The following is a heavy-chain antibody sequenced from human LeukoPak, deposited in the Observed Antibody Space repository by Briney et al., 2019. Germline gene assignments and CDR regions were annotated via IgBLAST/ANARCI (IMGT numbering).Heavy chain of an antibody. Sequence: GGSLRLSCAASGFTFNTYAMSWVRQAPGKGLEWVSAISDSGNTYHADSVKGRFTISRDNAKNSLYLQMNSLRAEDTAVYYCASTLRRLFDYWGQGTLVTVSS. J-gene: IGHJ4*02. CDR1: GFTFNTYA. V-gene: IGHV3-69-1*02. D-gene: IGHD2-21*02. CDR2: ISDSGNT. CDR3: ASTLRRLFDY.